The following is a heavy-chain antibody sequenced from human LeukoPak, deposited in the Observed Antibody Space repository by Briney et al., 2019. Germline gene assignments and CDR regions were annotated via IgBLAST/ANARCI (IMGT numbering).Heavy chain of an antibody. CDR1: GFPVSSKY. CDR2: IYSGGST. CDR3: AREYRAEYSFAY. V-gene: IGHV3-66*01. Sequence: EGSLRLSCAASGFPVSSKYVSWVRQAPGKGLEWVSVIYSGGSTYYADSVKGRFTISRGNSKNTLYLQMNSLRAEDTAVYYCAREYRAEYSFAYWGRGTLVTVSS. D-gene: IGHD2/OR15-2a*01. J-gene: IGHJ4*01.